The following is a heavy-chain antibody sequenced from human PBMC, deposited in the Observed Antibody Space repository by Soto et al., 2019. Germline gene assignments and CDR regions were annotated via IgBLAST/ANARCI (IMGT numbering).Heavy chain of an antibody. V-gene: IGHV1-2*02. J-gene: IGHJ4*02. CDR3: ERVHEGCGSCDSLWPYYYFDY. Sequence: QVQLVQSGAEVKKPGASVKVSCKASGYTFTGYYMHWVRQAPGQGLEWMGWINPNSGGTNYAQKFQGRVTMTRDTSISTAYMELSRLRSDDTAVYYCERVHEGCGSCDSLWPYYYFDYWGQGTMVTVSS. CDR1: GYTFTGYY. CDR2: INPNSGGT. D-gene: IGHD2-15*01.